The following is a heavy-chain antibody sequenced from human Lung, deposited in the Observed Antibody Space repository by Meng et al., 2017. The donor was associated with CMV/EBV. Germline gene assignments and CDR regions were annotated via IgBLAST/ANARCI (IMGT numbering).Heavy chain of an antibody. CDR1: GFSFSNFA. CDR2: IDGGNRT. CDR3: AKDSHYPCCYGMDV. Sequence: GEXXKISCAASGFSFSNFAVSWVRQAPGRGLEWVSNIDGGNRTFYARSVKGRFTISRDSSKNIVYLQMNSLRAEDTAVYFCAKDSHYPCCYGMDVWGQGTTVTVSS. J-gene: IGHJ6*02. D-gene: IGHD3-10*01. V-gene: IGHV3-23*01.